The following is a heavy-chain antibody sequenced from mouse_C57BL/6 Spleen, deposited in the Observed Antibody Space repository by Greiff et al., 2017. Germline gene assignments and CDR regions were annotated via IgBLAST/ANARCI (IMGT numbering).Heavy chain of an antibody. J-gene: IGHJ2*01. Sequence: EVQLQESGGGLVKPGGSLKLSCAASGFTFSSYAMSWVRQTPEKRLEWVATISDGGSYTYYPDNVKGRFTISRDNAKNNLYLQMSHLKSEDTAMYYCARVTGTSYFDYWGQGTTLTVSS. CDR2: ISDGGSYT. CDR1: GFTFSSYA. CDR3: ARVTGTSYFDY. D-gene: IGHD4-1*01. V-gene: IGHV5-4*01.